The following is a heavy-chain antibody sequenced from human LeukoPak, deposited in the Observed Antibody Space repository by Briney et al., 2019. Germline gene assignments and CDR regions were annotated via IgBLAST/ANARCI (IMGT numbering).Heavy chain of an antibody. CDR1: GVTFSDHW. CDR3: VTGGHYSGS. J-gene: IGHJ5*02. V-gene: IGHV3-7*01. D-gene: IGHD3-22*01. CDR2: ITPDGSEK. Sequence: PGGSLRVSFAASGVTFSDHWTSWVRQAPGKGLEWVANITPDGSEKNYVDSVKGRLTISRDNAKNSLYLQMSSLRAEDSAVYYCVTGGHYSGSWGQGSLVTVSS.